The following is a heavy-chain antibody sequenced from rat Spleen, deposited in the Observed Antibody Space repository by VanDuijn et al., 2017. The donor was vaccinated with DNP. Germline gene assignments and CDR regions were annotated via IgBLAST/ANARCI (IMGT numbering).Heavy chain of an antibody. D-gene: IGHD1-5*01. CDR2: INSAGSI. CDR3: ARWNIGTSTLDY. Sequence: EVQLQESGPGLVEPSQSLSLTCSVTGYSITSCCRWTWIRKFPGHKLEWMGYINSAGSIEYNPPLKSRISITRDTSKNQFFLQLNSVTTEDTGTYYCARWNIGTSTLDYWGQGVMVTVSS. V-gene: IGHV3-3*01. J-gene: IGHJ2*01. CDR1: GYSITSCCR.